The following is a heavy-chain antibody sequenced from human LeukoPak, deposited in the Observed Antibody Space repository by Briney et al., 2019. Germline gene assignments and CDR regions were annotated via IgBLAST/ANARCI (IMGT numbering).Heavy chain of an antibody. CDR3: ARESGSSSSDYYYGMDV. D-gene: IGHD6-6*01. CDR2: INPSGGST. Sequence: GASVEVSCKASGYTFTSYYMHWVRQAPGQGLEWMGIINPSGGSTSYAQKFQGRVTMTRDTSTSTVYMELSSLRSEDTAVYYCARESGSSSSDYYYGMDVWGQGTTVTVSS. CDR1: GYTFTSYY. J-gene: IGHJ6*02. V-gene: IGHV1-46*01.